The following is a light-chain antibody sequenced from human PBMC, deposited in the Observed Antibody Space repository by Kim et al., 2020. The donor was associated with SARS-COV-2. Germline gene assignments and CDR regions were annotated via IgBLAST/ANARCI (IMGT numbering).Light chain of an antibody. CDR2: YDS. CDR3: QVWNTSTEHPV. V-gene: IGLV3-21*04. CDR1: NIGSKS. Sequence: SYELTQPPSVSVAPGKTARISCGGNNIGSKSVHWYQQKPGQAPVLVIYYDSDRPSGIPERFSGSNSGNTATLTISRVEAGDEGDYYCQVWNTSTEHPVFGGGTQRTVL. J-gene: IGLJ2*01.